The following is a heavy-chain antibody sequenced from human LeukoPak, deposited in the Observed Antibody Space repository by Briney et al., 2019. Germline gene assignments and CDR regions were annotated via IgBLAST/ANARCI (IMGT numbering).Heavy chain of an antibody. CDR3: ARRTHARDY. CDR1: GGSISSSSNY. V-gene: IGHV4-39*01. D-gene: IGHD1-7*01. CDR2: IYYSGST. Sequence: SETLSLTCTVSGGSISSSSNYWGWIRQPPGKGLEWIGSIYYSGSTYYNPSLKSRVTISVDTSKNQFSLKLSSVTAADTAVYYCARRTHARDYWGQGTLVTVSS. J-gene: IGHJ4*02.